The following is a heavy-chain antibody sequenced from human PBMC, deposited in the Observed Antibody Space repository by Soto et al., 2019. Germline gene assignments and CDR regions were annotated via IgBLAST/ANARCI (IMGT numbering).Heavy chain of an antibody. CDR1: GGTFSSYA. J-gene: IGHJ6*02. V-gene: IGHV1-69*13. D-gene: IGHD5-18*01. CDR3: ARAVRYTAMNTGFRIYYYYYGMDV. CDR2: IIPIFVTA. Sequence: SVKVSCKASGGTFSSYAISWVRQAPGQGLEWMGGIIPIFVTANYAQKFQSRVTITADESTSTAYMELSSLRSEDTAVYYCARAVRYTAMNTGFRIYYYYYGMDVWGQGTTVTVS.